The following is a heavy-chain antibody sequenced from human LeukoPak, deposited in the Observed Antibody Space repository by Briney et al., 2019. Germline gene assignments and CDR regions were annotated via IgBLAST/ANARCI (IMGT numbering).Heavy chain of an antibody. Sequence: GPSVKVSCKASGYTFTGYYMHWVRQAPGQGLEWMGWINPSSGGTNYAQKFQGRVTMTRDTSISTAYMELSRLRSDDTAVYYCARDLGEYYDSSGYTWFDPWGRGTLVTVSS. J-gene: IGHJ5*02. D-gene: IGHD3-22*01. CDR2: INPSSGGT. V-gene: IGHV1-2*02. CDR3: ARDLGEYYDSSGYTWFDP. CDR1: GYTFTGYY.